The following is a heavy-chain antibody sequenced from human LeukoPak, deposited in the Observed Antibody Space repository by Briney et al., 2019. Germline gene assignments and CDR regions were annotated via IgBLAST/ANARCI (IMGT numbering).Heavy chain of an antibody. CDR2: ISTSSTYI. V-gene: IGHV3-21*01. CDR1: GFTFAIHA. Sequence: PGGSLRLSCAASGFTFAIHAMTWVRQAPGKGLEWVSSISTSSTYIYYADSVKGRFTISRDNAKNSLYLQMNSLRAEDTAVYYCARDPPFIIGTTFFDYWGQGTLVTVSS. J-gene: IGHJ4*02. D-gene: IGHD1-20*01. CDR3: ARDPPFIIGTTFFDY.